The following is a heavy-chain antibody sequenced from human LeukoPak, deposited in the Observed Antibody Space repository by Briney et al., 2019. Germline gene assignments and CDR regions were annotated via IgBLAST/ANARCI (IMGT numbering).Heavy chain of an antibody. D-gene: IGHD6-13*01. Sequence: TGGSPRLSCAASGFTFSSYWMSWVRQAPGKGLEWVANIKQDGSKKYYVDSVKGRFTISRDNAKNSLYLQMNSQRAEDTAVYYCARAAAAGFDYWGQGTLVTVSS. CDR1: GFTFSSYW. V-gene: IGHV3-7*01. CDR3: ARAAAAGFDY. CDR2: IKQDGSKK. J-gene: IGHJ4*02.